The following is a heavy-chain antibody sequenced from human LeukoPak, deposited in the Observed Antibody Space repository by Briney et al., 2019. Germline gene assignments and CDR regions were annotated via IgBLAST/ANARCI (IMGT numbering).Heavy chain of an antibody. CDR2: INPSGGST. CDR1: GYTFTSYY. J-gene: IGHJ6*03. D-gene: IGHD6-13*01. Sequence: ASVKVSCKACGYTFTSYYMHWVRQAPGQGLEWIGKINPSGGSTSYAQKFQGRVTMTRDMSTSTVYMELSSLRSEDTAVYYCARGLAAADHYYYMDVWGKGTTVTVSS. V-gene: IGHV1-46*01. CDR3: ARGLAAADHYYYMDV.